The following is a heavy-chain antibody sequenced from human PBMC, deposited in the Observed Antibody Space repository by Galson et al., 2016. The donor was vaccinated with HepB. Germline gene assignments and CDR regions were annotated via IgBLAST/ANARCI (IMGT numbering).Heavy chain of an antibody. CDR1: GFTFSSYG. V-gene: IGHV3-30*18. CDR3: EKVTDEYDFDY. Sequence: SLRLSCAASGFTFSSYGMHWVRQAPGKGLEWVAVTSSAGSNKHYADSVKGRFTISRDNSKKTLYLRMNSMRAEYTAVYYSEKVTDEYDFDYWGQGTLVTVSS. D-gene: IGHD2-2*01. J-gene: IGHJ4*02. CDR2: TSSAGSNK.